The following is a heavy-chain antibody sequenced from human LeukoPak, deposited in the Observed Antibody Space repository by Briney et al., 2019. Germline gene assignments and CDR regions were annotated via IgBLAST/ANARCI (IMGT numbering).Heavy chain of an antibody. CDR3: ARDANFGELLYHTEDLFDF. J-gene: IGHJ4*02. CDR1: GYTFTDYY. Sequence: ASVKVSCKASGYTFTDYYIHWVRQAPGQGLEWMGWINPNSGATNYAQNFQGRVTMTRDPSISTAYMELSRLRYDDTAVYYCARDANFGELLYHTEDLFDFWGQGTPVTVSS. CDR2: INPNSGAT. V-gene: IGHV1-2*02. D-gene: IGHD3-10*01.